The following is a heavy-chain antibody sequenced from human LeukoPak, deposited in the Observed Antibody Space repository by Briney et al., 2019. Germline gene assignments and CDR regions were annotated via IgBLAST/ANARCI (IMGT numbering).Heavy chain of an antibody. D-gene: IGHD3-16*02. CDR1: GYSLTSYW. V-gene: IGHV5-51*01. J-gene: IGHJ4*02. CDR3: ARHGDYDYVWGSYRYPDY. Sequence: GESLKISCKGSGYSLTSYWIGWVRQMPGKGLEWMGIIYPGDSDTRYSPSFQGQVTISADKSISTAYLQWSSLKASDTAMYYCARHGDYDYVWGSYRYPDYWGQGTLVTVSS. CDR2: IYPGDSDT.